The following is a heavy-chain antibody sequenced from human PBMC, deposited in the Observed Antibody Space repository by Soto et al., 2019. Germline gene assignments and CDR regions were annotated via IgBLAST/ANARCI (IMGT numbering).Heavy chain of an antibody. CDR1: GFTFSSYS. CDR3: ARDRVTMWALRGNWFDP. J-gene: IGHJ5*02. D-gene: IGHD4-4*01. CDR2: ISSSSSYI. V-gene: IGHV3-21*01. Sequence: GGSLRLSCAASGFTFSSYSMNWVRQAPGKGLEWVSSISSSSSYIYYADSVKGRFTISRDNARNTLYLQMNSLRAEDTAVYYCARDRVTMWALRGNWFDPWGQGTLVTVSS.